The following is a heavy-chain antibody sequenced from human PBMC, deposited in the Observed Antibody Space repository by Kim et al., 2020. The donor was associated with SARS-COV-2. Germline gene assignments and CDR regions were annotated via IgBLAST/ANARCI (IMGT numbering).Heavy chain of an antibody. CDR2: ISGSGGST. D-gene: IGHD2-21*02. V-gene: IGHV3-23*01. CDR3: ANGRNGGDCYCGFDF. J-gene: IGHJ4*01. CDR1: GFTFSSYA. Sequence: GGSLRLSCAASGFTFSSYAMSWVRQAPGKGLEWVSAISGSGGSTYYADPVKGRFTISSDNFKNTLYLQMKSLRAEDTAVYNCANGRNGGDCYCGFDFWG.